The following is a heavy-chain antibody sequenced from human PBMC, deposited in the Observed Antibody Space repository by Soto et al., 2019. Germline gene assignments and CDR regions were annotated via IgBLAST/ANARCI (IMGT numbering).Heavy chain of an antibody. CDR1: GGSISSGGYY. J-gene: IGHJ4*02. CDR2: IYYSGST. V-gene: IGHV4-31*03. Sequence: LSLTCTVSGGSISSGGYYWSWIRQHPGKGLEWIGYIYYSGSTYYNPSLKSRVTISVDTSKNQFSLKLSSVTAADTAVYYCARVNLGYGSGSYPDTDFDNWGQGTLVTVSS. D-gene: IGHD3-10*01. CDR3: ARVNLGYGSGSYPDTDFDN.